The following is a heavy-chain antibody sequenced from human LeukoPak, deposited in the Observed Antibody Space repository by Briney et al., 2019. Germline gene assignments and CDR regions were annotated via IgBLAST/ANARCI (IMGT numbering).Heavy chain of an antibody. V-gene: IGHV3-66*01. CDR2: IYSGGST. CDR1: GFTVSSNY. CDR3: ARDIVATRPPYYYYGMDV. Sequence: GGSLRLSCAASGFTVSSNYMSWVRQAPGKGLEWVSVIYSGGSTYYADSVKGRFTISRDNYKNTLYLQMNSLRAEDTAVYYCARDIVATRPPYYYYGMDVWGQGTTVTVSS. D-gene: IGHD5-12*01. J-gene: IGHJ6*02.